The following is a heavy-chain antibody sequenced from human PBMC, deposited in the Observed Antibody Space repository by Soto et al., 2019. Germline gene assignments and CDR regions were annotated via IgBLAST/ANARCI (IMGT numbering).Heavy chain of an antibody. V-gene: IGHV4-59*01. Sequence: LSLTCTVSGGSISSYYWSWIRQPPGKGLEWIGYIYYSGSTNYNPSLKSRVTISVDTSKNQFSLKLSSVTAADTAVYYCARTSCTNGVCYFYYGMDVWGQGTTVTVS. J-gene: IGHJ6*02. CDR3: ARTSCTNGVCYFYYGMDV. CDR2: IYYSGST. CDR1: GGSISSYY. D-gene: IGHD2-8*01.